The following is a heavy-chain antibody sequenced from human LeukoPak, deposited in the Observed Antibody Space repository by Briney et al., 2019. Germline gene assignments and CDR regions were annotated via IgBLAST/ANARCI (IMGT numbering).Heavy chain of an antibody. CDR2: ISYSGST. CDR1: GGSISSSSYY. J-gene: IGHJ3*02. CDR3: ARRITIFGI. D-gene: IGHD3-3*01. Sequence: SETLSLTCTVSGGSISSSSYYWGWIRQPPGKGLEWIGGISYSGSTYYNPSLKSRVTISVDTSKNQFSLKLSSVTAADTAVYYCARRITIFGIWGQGTMVTVSS. V-gene: IGHV4-39*01.